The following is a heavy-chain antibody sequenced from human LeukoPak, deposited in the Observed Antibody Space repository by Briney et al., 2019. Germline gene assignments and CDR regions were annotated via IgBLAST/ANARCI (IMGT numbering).Heavy chain of an antibody. J-gene: IGHJ4*02. CDR2: IYSGGST. CDR1: GFTFSSYE. V-gene: IGHV3-53*01. CDR3: ARDTGSSGFDY. Sequence: GGSLRLSCAASGFTFSSYEMNWVRQAPGKGLEWVSVIYSGGSTYYADSVKGRFTISRDNSKNTLYLQMNSLRAEDTAVYYCARDTGSSGFDYWGQGTLVTVSS. D-gene: IGHD3-22*01.